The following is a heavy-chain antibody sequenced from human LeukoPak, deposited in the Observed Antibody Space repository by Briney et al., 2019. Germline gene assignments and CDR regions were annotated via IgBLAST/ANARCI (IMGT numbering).Heavy chain of an antibody. CDR2: IIPIFGIA. CDR1: GGTFSSHA. Sequence: ASVKVSCKASGGTFSSHAISWVRQAPGQGLEWMGRIIPIFGIANYAQKFQGRVTITADKSTSTAYMELSSLRSEDTAVYYCALSPVVKDGYYGMDVWGQGTTVTVSS. J-gene: IGHJ6*02. CDR3: ALSPVVKDGYYGMDV. V-gene: IGHV1-69*04. D-gene: IGHD4-23*01.